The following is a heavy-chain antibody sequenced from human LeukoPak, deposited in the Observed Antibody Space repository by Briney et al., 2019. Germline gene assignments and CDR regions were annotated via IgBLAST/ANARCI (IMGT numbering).Heavy chain of an antibody. CDR2: ISGSGGST. D-gene: IGHD3-22*01. J-gene: IGHJ4*02. V-gene: IGHV3-23*01. CDR1: GFTFSSYA. CDR3: AKDITPTYYYDSSGSNFDY. Sequence: GGSLRLSCAASGFTFSSYAMSWVRQAPGKGLEWVSAISGSGGSTYYADSVKGRLTISRDNSKNTLYLQMNSLRAADTAVYYCAKDITPTYYYDSSGSNFDYWGQGTLVTVSS.